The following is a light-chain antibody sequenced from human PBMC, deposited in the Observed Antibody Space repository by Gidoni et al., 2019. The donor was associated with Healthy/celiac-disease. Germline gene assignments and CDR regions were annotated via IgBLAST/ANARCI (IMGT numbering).Light chain of an antibody. V-gene: IGKV2-28*01. CDR3: MQALQTPYT. CDR2: LGS. CDR1: QSLLHSNGYNY. J-gene: IGKJ2*01. Sequence: DIVMTQSPLSLPVTPGEPASISCRSSQSLLHSNGYNYLDWYLQKPGQSPQLLIYLGSNRASGVPDRFSVSGSGTDFTLKISRVDAEDVGVYYCMQALQTPYTFGQGTKLEIE.